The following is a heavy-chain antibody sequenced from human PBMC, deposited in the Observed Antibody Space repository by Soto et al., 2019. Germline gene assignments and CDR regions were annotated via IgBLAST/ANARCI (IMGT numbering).Heavy chain of an antibody. V-gene: IGHV1-69*13. J-gene: IGHJ6*02. CDR3: ATDGVGYGMDV. D-gene: IGHD2-15*01. Sequence: ASVKVSCKASGGTFSSYAISWVRQAPGQGLEWMGGIIPIFATANYAQKFQGRVMITVDESTTTAYMDLSSLRSEDTAVYYCATDGVGYGMDVWGQGTTVTVSS. CDR2: IIPIFATA. CDR1: GGTFSSYA.